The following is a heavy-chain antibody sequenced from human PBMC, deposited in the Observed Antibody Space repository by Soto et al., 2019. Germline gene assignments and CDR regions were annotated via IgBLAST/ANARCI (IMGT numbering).Heavy chain of an antibody. D-gene: IGHD1-26*01. CDR2: IYYNGRT. V-gene: IGHV4-39*01. CDR1: GGSVSSSSYY. CDR3: ARRPKSGSFHYYGVDV. J-gene: IGHJ6*02. Sequence: QLQLQESGPGLLKPSETLSLTCTVSGGSVSSSSYYWDWIRQTPGKGLEWIGNIYYNGRTYYNPSLKRRAPVSVDTSKNQFSLKLSSVTAADTAVYYCARRPKSGSFHYYGVDVWGRGTTVTVSS.